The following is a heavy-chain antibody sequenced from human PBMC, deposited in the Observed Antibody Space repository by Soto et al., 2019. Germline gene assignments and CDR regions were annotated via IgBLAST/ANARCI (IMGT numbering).Heavy chain of an antibody. CDR3: ARGDYFDRRFDF. CDR2: IKQDGSEK. J-gene: IGHJ4*02. CDR1: GFTFSNDW. Sequence: GGSLRLSCVASGFTFSNDWMSWVRQAPGKGLEWVATIKQDGSEKYYVDSVKGRFTVSRDNTKNSLYLQMNSLRGEDTAVYYCARGDYFDRRFDFWGQGALVTVSS. V-gene: IGHV3-7*03. D-gene: IGHD3-9*01.